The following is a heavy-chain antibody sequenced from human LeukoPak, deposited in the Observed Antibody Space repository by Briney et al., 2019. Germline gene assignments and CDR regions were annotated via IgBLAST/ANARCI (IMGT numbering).Heavy chain of an antibody. D-gene: IGHD6-19*01. V-gene: IGHV1-2*02. Sequence: ASVKVSCKASGYTFTGYYMHRVRQAPGQGLEWMGWINPNSGGTNYAQKFQGRVTMTRDTSISTAYMELSRLRSDDTAVYYCASQGVAVAGTIDYWGQGTLVTVSS. CDR2: INPNSGGT. CDR1: GYTFTGYY. CDR3: ASQGVAVAGTIDY. J-gene: IGHJ4*02.